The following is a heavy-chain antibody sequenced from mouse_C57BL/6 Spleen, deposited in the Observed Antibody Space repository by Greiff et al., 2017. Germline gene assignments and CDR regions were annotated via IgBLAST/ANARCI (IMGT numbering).Heavy chain of an antibody. Sequence: EVKLMESGPGLVKPSQSLSLTCSVTGYSITSGYYWNWIRQFPGNKLEWMGYISYDGSNNYNPSLKNRISITRDPSKNQFFLKLNSVTTEDTATYNCARVPSTTAPFDYWGQGTTLTVSS. V-gene: IGHV3-6*01. D-gene: IGHD1-2*01. CDR1: GYSITSGYY. CDR3: ARVPSTTAPFDY. CDR2: ISYDGSN. J-gene: IGHJ2*01.